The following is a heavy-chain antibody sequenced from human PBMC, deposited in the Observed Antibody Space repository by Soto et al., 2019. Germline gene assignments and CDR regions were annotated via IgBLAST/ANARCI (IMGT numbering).Heavy chain of an antibody. Sequence: EVQLVESGGGLVQPGGSLRLSCAASGFTFSSYSMNWVRQAPGKGLEWVSYISSSSSTIYYADSVKGPFTISRDNAKKSLNLQMNSLRDEDTAVYYCARAYSSSSYYYGMDVWGQGTTVTVSS. V-gene: IGHV3-48*02. CDR2: ISSSSSTI. CDR3: ARAYSSSSYYYGMDV. CDR1: GFTFSSYS. D-gene: IGHD6-6*01. J-gene: IGHJ6*02.